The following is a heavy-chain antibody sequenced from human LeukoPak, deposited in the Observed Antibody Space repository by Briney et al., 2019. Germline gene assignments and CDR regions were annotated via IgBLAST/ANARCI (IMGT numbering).Heavy chain of an antibody. V-gene: IGHV3-48*03. J-gene: IGHJ4*02. CDR1: GFTVSSNY. CDR3: ARDYGGSSPFDY. Sequence: PGGSLRLSCAASGFTVSSNYMTWVRQAPGKGLEWVSCISSSGSTIYYADSVKGRFTISRDNAKNSLYLQMNSLRAEDTAVYYCARDYGGSSPFDYWGQGTLVTVSS. D-gene: IGHD4-23*01. CDR2: ISSSGSTI.